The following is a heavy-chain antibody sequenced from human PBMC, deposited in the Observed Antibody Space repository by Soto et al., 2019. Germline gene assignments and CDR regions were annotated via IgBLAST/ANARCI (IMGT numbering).Heavy chain of an antibody. Sequence: ASVKVSCKASGYTFASYGISWVRQAPGQGLEWMGWISAYNGNTNYAQKLQGRVTMTTDTSTSTAYMELRSLRSDDTAVYYCARESRYSSGWYNWDYYYYMDVWGKGTTVTVSS. D-gene: IGHD6-19*01. CDR1: GYTFASYG. V-gene: IGHV1-18*01. CDR3: ARESRYSSGWYNWDYYYYMDV. CDR2: ISAYNGNT. J-gene: IGHJ6*03.